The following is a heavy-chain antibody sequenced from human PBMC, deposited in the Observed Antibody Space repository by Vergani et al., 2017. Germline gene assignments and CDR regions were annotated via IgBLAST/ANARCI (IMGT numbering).Heavy chain of an antibody. CDR1: GGSISGHY. J-gene: IGHJ5*02. V-gene: IGHV4-59*11. CDR3: TRHCAVVAANNWFDP. D-gene: IGHD2-15*01. Sequence: QVQLQVSGPGLVKPSETLSLTCTISGGSISGHYWSWIRQAPGKGLDWVGYIYYTGDTRSNPSLTSRISMSLDTSRSQFSLTVKSVTVADTAVYYCTRHCAVVAANNWFDPWGQGTLVTVSS. CDR2: IYYTGDT.